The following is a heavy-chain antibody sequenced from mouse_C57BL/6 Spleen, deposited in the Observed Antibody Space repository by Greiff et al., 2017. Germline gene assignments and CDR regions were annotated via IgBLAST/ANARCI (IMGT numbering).Heavy chain of an antibody. V-gene: IGHV14-3*01. CDR3: AKTTVVARGAMDY. D-gene: IGHD1-1*01. CDR2: IDPANGNT. CDR1: GFNINNTY. J-gene: IGHJ4*01. Sequence: VQLQQSVAELVRPGASVKLSCTASGFNINNTYMHWVKQRPEHGLAWIGRIDPANGNTKYAPKFQGKATITADTSSNTAYLQLSSLTSEDTAIEYGAKTTVVARGAMDYWGQGTTVTVAS.